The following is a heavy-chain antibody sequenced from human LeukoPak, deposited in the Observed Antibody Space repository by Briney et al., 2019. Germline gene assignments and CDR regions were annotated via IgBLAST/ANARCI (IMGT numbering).Heavy chain of an antibody. CDR2: INHSGST. D-gene: IGHD3-3*01. CDR3: ARGRGITIFGVVTAHWFDP. J-gene: IGHJ5*02. CDR1: GGSFSGYY. Sequence: SETLSLTCAVYGGSFSGYYWSWIRQPPGKGLEWIGEINHSGSTNYNPSLKSRVTISVDTSKNQFSLKLSSVTAADTAVYYCARGRGITIFGVVTAHWFDPWGQGTLVTVSS. V-gene: IGHV4-34*01.